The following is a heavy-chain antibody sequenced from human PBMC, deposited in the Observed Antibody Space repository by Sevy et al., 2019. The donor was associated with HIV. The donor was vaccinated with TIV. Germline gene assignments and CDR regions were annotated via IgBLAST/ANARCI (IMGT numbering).Heavy chain of an antibody. J-gene: IGHJ4*02. V-gene: IGHV3-9*01. D-gene: IGHD3-22*01. CDR1: GFMFDAYA. CDR2: ISWNGENM. CDR3: VKGMDSAGKYVNFDS. Sequence: GGSLRLSCAVSGFMFDAYAMHWVRQSPGKGLEWVSSISWNGENMGYADFVKGRFTISRDNAKKSLYLQMNGLRVEDTALFYCVKGMDSAGKYVNFDSWGQVTLVTVSS.